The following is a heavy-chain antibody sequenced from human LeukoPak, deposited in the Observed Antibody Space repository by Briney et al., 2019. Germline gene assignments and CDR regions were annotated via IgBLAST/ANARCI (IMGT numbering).Heavy chain of an antibody. Sequence: GGSLRLSCAASGFTFSSYGMSWVRQAPGKGLEWVSTTSGSGAGTYYADSVKGRFTISRDNSKNTLFLQMNSLRAEDTAVYYCAHGAMYQLDYWGQGTLVTVSS. D-gene: IGHD2-2*01. CDR3: AHGAMYQLDY. J-gene: IGHJ4*02. V-gene: IGHV3-23*01. CDR2: TSGSGAGT. CDR1: GFTFSSYG.